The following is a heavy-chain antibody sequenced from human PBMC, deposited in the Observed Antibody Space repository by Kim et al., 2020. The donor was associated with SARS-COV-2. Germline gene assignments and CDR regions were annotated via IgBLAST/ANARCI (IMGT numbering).Heavy chain of an antibody. CDR3: ARGGGNFGVFDY. D-gene: IGHD2-21*02. CDR2: IDSSGIRT. CDR1: GFTVSSYY. J-gene: IGHJ4*02. V-gene: IGHV3-74*01. Sequence: GGSLRLSCAASGFTVSSYYMHWVRQAPGKGLVWVARIDSSGIRTYYASSVKGLSTFSSNSAKTTLYLQMNSLRVDDTAVYYGARGGGNFGVFDYWGQGTL.